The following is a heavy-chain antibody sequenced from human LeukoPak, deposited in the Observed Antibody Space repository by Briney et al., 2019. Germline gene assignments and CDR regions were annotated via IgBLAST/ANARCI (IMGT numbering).Heavy chain of an antibody. D-gene: IGHD3-22*01. V-gene: IGHV1-46*01. CDR1: GHTFTSYY. CDR3: ARSHNYYDSSGGNDY. Sequence: ASVKVSCKASGHTFTSYYMHWVRQAPGQGLEWMGIINPSGGSTSYAQEFQGRVTMTRDTSTSTVYMELSSLRSEDTAVYYCARSHNYYDSSGGNDYWGQGTLVTVSS. J-gene: IGHJ4*02. CDR2: INPSGGST.